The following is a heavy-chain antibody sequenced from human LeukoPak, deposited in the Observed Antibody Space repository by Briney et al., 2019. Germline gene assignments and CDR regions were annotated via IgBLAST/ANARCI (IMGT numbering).Heavy chain of an antibody. D-gene: IGHD4-11*01. Sequence: GGSLRFSCAASGFTFSTYWMIWVRQTPGKGLEWVASIKQDGSETHYVDSVKGRFTISRDNTKNSLYLQMNSLRAEDTAVYYCARASSSKNVQNVDVWGQGTTVTVSS. J-gene: IGHJ6*02. CDR1: GFTFSTYW. CDR2: IKQDGSET. CDR3: ARASSSKNVQNVDV. V-gene: IGHV3-7*01.